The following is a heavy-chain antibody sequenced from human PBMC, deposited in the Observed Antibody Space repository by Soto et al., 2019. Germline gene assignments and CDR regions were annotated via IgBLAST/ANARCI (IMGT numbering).Heavy chain of an antibody. CDR2: INHSGST. V-gene: IGHV4-34*01. D-gene: IGHD3-22*01. CDR3: ARGPKTYYYDSSGYYYGWFDP. J-gene: IGHJ5*02. Sequence: PSETLSLTCAVYGGSFSGYYWSWIRQPPGKGLEWIGEINHSGSTNYNPSLKSRVTISVDTSKNQFSLKLSSVTAADTAVYYCARGPKTYYYDSSGYYYGWFDPWGQGTLVTVSS. CDR1: GGSFSGYY.